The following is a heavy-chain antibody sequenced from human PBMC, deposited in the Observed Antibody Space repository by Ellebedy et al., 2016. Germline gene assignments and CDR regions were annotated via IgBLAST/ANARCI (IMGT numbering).Heavy chain of an antibody. CDR1: GFSFSDYY. V-gene: IGHV3-11*06. CDR3: AREGRSGCMDV. D-gene: IGHD3-22*01. Sequence: GGSLRLXXEASGFSFSDYYMSWIRQAPGKGLEWISSISSRTNAKNYADSVKGRFTISRDNGKNSMYLQLNSLRAEDTAVYYCAREGRSGCMDVWGQGTTVTVSS. CDR2: ISSRTNAK. J-gene: IGHJ6*02.